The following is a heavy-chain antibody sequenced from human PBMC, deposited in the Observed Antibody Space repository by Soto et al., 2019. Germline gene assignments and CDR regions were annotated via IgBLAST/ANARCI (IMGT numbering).Heavy chain of an antibody. V-gene: IGHV3-23*01. Sequence: GGSLRLSCAASGFTCSSYAMRWVRQAPGKGLEWVSAISGSGGSTYYADSVKGRFTISRDNSKNTRYLQMNSLRAEDTAVYYCARRGPGTYFDYWGQGTLVTVSS. CDR2: ISGSGGST. CDR3: ARRGPGTYFDY. J-gene: IGHJ4*02. CDR1: GFTCSSYA. D-gene: IGHD6-13*01.